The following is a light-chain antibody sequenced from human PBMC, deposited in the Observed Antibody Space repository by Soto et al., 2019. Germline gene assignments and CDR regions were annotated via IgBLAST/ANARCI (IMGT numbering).Light chain of an antibody. CDR1: QSVSSSY. Sequence: EVVLTQSPGTLSLSPGEGATLSCRASQSVSSSYIAWYQQRPGQTPSLLIYGASTRATGIPDRFSGSGSGTHFTLTISRLEPGDFAVYYCQHFGGTTFTFGQGTRLGL. V-gene: IGKV3-20*01. CDR2: GAS. CDR3: QHFGGTTFT. J-gene: IGKJ5*01.